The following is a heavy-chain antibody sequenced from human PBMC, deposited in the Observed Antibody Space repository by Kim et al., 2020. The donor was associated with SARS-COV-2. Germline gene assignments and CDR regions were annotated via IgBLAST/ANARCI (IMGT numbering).Heavy chain of an antibody. CDR1: GGSISSGGYY. V-gene: IGHV4-31*03. CDR3: ARAPTSFYDSSGYWAFDI. J-gene: IGHJ3*02. D-gene: IGHD3-22*01. Sequence: SETLSLTCTVSGGSISSGGYYWSWIRQHPGKGLEWIGYIYYSGSTYYNPSLKSRVTISVDTSKNQFSLKLSSVTAADTAVYYCARAPTSFYDSSGYWAFDIWGQGTMVPVSS. CDR2: IYYSGST.